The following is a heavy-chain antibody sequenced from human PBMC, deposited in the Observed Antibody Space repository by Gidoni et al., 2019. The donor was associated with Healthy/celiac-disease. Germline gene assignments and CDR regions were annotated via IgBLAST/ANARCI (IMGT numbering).Heavy chain of an antibody. CDR2: ISGRGGST. J-gene: IGHJ3*02. D-gene: IGHD6-13*01. Sequence: EVQLLESGGGLVQPGGSLRLSCAASGFTFSSYAMSWVRQAPGKGLEWVSAISGRGGSTYYADSVKGRFTISRDNSKNTLYLQMNSLRAEDTAVYYCAKNSLGDDAFDIWGQGTMVTVSS. CDR3: AKNSLGDDAFDI. V-gene: IGHV3-23*01. CDR1: GFTFSSYA.